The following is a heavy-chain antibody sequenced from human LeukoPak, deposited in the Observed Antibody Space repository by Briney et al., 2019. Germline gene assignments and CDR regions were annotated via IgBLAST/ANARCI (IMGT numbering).Heavy chain of an antibody. J-gene: IGHJ4*02. D-gene: IGHD3-16*01. CDR1: GFTFSNSW. V-gene: IGHV3-74*01. CDR2: INRDGSGT. CDR3: ARDLSYGLDY. Sequence: GGSLRLSCAASGFTFSNSWMHWVRPTPGKGLIWVSRINRDGSGTNYADSVKGRFTISRDNAKNTLYLQMDSQTADDTAVYYCARDLSYGLDYWGQGALVTVSS.